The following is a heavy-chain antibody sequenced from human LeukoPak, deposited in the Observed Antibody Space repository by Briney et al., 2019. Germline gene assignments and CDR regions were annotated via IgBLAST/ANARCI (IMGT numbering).Heavy chain of an antibody. CDR1: GYTFTGYY. Sequence: GASVKVSCKASGYTFTGYYMHWVRQAPGQGLEWMGWINPNSGGTNYAQKFQGWVTMTRDTSISTAYMELSRLRSDDTAVYYCARGGLSSWLEDVFDIWGQGTMVTVSS. CDR3: ARGGLSSWLEDVFDI. D-gene: IGHD6-13*01. J-gene: IGHJ3*02. CDR2: INPNSGGT. V-gene: IGHV1-2*04.